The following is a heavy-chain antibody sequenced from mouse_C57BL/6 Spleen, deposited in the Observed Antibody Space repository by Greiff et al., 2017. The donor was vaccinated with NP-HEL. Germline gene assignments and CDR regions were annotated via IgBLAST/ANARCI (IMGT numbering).Heavy chain of an antibody. CDR3: ARHEDRGYAFAY. CDR2: FYPGSGSI. D-gene: IGHD3-1*01. CDR1: GYTFTEYT. Sequence: QVHVKQSGAELVKPGASVKLSCKASGYTFTEYTIHWVKQRSGQGLEWIGWFYPGSGSIKYNEKFKDKATLTADKSSSTVYMELSRLTSEDSAVYFCARHEDRGYAFAYWGQGTLLTVSA. J-gene: IGHJ3*01. V-gene: IGHV1-62-2*01.